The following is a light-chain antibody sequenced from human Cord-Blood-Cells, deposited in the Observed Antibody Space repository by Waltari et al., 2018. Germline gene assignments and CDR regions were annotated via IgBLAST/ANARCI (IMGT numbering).Light chain of an antibody. V-gene: IGLV2-23*01. CDR2: EGS. CDR3: CSYAGSSTYV. CDR1: SSDFGSYNL. Sequence: QSALTQPASVSGSPGPSITISSPGTSSDFGSYNLVSWYQQHPGKAPKLMIYEGSKRPSGVSNRFSGSKSGNTASLTISGLQAEDEADYYCCSYAGSSTYVFGTGTKVTVL. J-gene: IGLJ1*01.